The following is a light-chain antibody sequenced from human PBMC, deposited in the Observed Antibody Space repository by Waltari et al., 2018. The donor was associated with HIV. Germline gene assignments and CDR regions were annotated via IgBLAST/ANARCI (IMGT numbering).Light chain of an antibody. Sequence: SYELTQPPSVSVSPGQTARITCSGDALPRKYAYWYQQKSGQDPVLVIYEDNRRPSGIPERFSGSSSGTMATLTISGAQVEDEGDYYCYSTDDSGNPLAVFGGGTQLTVL. CDR2: EDN. CDR3: YSTDDSGNPLAV. J-gene: IGLJ7*01. V-gene: IGLV3-10*01. CDR1: ALPRKY.